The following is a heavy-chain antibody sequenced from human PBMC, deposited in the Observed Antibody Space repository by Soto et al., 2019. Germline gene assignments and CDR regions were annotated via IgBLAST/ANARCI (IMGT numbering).Heavy chain of an antibody. CDR2: ISSSSSYI. Sequence: PGGSLRLSCAASGFTFSSYSMNWVRQAPGKGLEWVSSISSSSSYIYYADSVKGRFTISRDNAKNSLYLQMNSLRAEDTAVYYCARGRSYDFWSGLSSYMDVWGKGTTVTVSS. D-gene: IGHD3-3*01. V-gene: IGHV3-21*01. J-gene: IGHJ6*03. CDR1: GFTFSSYS. CDR3: ARGRSYDFWSGLSSYMDV.